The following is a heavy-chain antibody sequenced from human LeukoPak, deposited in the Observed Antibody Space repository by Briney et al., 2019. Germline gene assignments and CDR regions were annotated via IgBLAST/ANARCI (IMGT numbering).Heavy chain of an antibody. V-gene: IGHV4-34*01. D-gene: IGHD1-14*01. CDR3: ASKPGYWFDP. Sequence: SETLSLTCAVYGGSFSGYYWSWIRQPPGKGLEWIGEINHMGSTNYNPSLKSRVTISVDTSKNQFSLKLSSVTAADTAVYYCASKPGYWFDPWGQGSLVTVST. J-gene: IGHJ5*02. CDR2: INHMGST. CDR1: GGSFSGYY.